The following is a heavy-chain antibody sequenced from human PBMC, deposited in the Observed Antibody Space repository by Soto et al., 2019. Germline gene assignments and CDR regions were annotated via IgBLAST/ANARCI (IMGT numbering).Heavy chain of an antibody. CDR1: GFTFSRYS. V-gene: IGHV3-48*02. CDR2: ISGSSSTI. CDR3: AKTSLRVYYYGMDV. Sequence: PGRSLRLSCAASGFTFSRYSMNWVRQAPGRGLEWVSHISGSSSTIYYTDSVKGRFTVSRDNAKNSLYLQMNSLRDEDTAVYFCAKTSLRVYYYGMDVWGQGTTVTVS. J-gene: IGHJ6*02.